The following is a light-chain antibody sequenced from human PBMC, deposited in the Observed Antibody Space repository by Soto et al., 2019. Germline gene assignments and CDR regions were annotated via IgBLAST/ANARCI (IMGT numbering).Light chain of an antibody. CDR1: QGISNY. Sequence: DIQMTQSPSSLSASVGDRVTITCRASQGISNYLAWYQQKPGKVPKLLIYAASTLQSGVPSRFSGSGSGTDFTLTISSLQPEDVATYYCQKYNSALTFGQGTRLEIQ. CDR2: AAS. CDR3: QKYNSALT. J-gene: IGKJ5*01. V-gene: IGKV1-27*01.